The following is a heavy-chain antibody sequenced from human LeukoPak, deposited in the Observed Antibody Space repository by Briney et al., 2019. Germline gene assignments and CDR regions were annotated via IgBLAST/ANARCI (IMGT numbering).Heavy chain of an antibody. CDR2: IYYSGST. J-gene: IGHJ6*03. CDR3: ARSDYYYYYMDV. CDR1: GGSISSHY. V-gene: IGHV4-59*11. Sequence: SETLSLTCTVSGGSISSHYWSWIRQPPGKGLEWIGYIYYSGSTNYNPSLKSRVTTSVDTSKNQFSLKLSSVTAADTAVYYCARSDYYYYYMDVWGKGTTVTVSS.